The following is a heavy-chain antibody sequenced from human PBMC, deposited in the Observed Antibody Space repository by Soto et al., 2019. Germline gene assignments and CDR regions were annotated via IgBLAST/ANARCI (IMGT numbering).Heavy chain of an antibody. Sequence: ASVKVSCKASGYTFTSYGISWVRQAPGQGLEWMGWISAYNGNTNYAQELQGRVTMTTDTSTSTAYMELRSLRSDDTAVYYCARGGDGYNISPYYFDYWGQGTLVTVSS. V-gene: IGHV1-18*04. D-gene: IGHD3-9*01. J-gene: IGHJ4*02. CDR1: GYTFTSYG. CDR2: ISAYNGNT. CDR3: ARGGDGYNISPYYFDY.